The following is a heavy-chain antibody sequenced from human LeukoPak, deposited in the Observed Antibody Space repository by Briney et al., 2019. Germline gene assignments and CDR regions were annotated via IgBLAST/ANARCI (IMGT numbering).Heavy chain of an antibody. V-gene: IGHV3-30*18. J-gene: IGHJ5*02. CDR3: AKDPRYCSSTSCRYPNWFDP. CDR1: GFTFSSYG. D-gene: IGHD2-2*01. Sequence: QPGGSLRLSCAASGFTFSSYGMHWVRQAPGKGLEWVAVISYDGSNKYYADSVKGRFTISRDNSKNTLYLQMNSLRAEDTAVYYCAKDPRYCSSTSCRYPNWFDPWGQGTLVTVSS. CDR2: ISYDGSNK.